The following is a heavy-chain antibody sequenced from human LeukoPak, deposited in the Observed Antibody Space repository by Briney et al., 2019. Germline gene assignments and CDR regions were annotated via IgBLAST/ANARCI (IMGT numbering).Heavy chain of an antibody. J-gene: IGHJ4*02. CDR2: IWYDGSYK. D-gene: IGHD3-22*01. V-gene: IGHV3-33*01. CDR1: GFTFITYG. Sequence: GGSLRLSCAASGFTFITYGTHWVRQAPGKGLEWVALIWYDGSYKYYADSVKGRFTISRDNSKNTLYLQMNSLRAEDTAVYYCAREYYDSSDYPRQHYFDYWGQGTLVTVSS. CDR3: AREYYDSSDYPRQHYFDY.